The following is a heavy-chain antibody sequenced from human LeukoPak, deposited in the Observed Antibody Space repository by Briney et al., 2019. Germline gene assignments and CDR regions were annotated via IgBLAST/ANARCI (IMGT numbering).Heavy chain of an antibody. J-gene: IGHJ4*02. D-gene: IGHD3-22*01. CDR3: ARGPRSVRPVRFDY. CDR2: INHSGST. Sequence: SETLSLTCAVYGGSFSGYYWSWIRQPPGKGLEWIGEINHSGSTNYNPSLKSRVTISADTSKNQFSLKLSSVTAADTAVYYCARGPRSVRPVRFDYWGQGTLGTVSS. CDR1: GGSFSGYY. V-gene: IGHV4-34*01.